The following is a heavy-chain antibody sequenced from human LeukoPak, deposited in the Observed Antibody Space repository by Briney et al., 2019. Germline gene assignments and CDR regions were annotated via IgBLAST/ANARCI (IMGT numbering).Heavy chain of an antibody. CDR3: ARQRGSSSWYAGWFDP. Sequence: GESLKISCKGSGYSFTSYWIGWVRQMPGKGLEWMGIIYPGDSDTRYSPSFQGQVTISADKSISTAYLQWSSLKASDTAMYYCARQRGSSSWYAGWFDPWGQGTLVTVSS. CDR2: IYPGDSDT. J-gene: IGHJ5*02. V-gene: IGHV5-51*01. D-gene: IGHD6-13*01. CDR1: GYSFTSYW.